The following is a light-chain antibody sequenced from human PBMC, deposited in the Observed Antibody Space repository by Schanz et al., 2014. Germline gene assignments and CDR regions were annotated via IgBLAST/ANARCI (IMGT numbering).Light chain of an antibody. Sequence: QSALTQPRSVSGSPGQSVSISCTGTSSDVGGSNYVSWYQQHPGKAPKLLIYDVSKRPSGVPDRFSGSKSGNTASLTISGLQAEDEADYYCCSYAGSSWVFGGGTKLTVL. J-gene: IGLJ3*02. CDR3: CSYAGSSWV. CDR1: SSDVGGSNY. CDR2: DVS. V-gene: IGLV2-11*01.